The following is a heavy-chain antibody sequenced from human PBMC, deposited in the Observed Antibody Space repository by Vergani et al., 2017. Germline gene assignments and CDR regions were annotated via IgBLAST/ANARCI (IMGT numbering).Heavy chain of an antibody. J-gene: IGHJ4*02. D-gene: IGHD3-3*01. CDR1: GFTFSSYA. CDR3: AKSGKCGFLEWLLIDD. CDR2: ISGSGGST. V-gene: IGHV3-23*01. Sequence: EVQLLESGGGLVQPGGSLRLSCAASGFTFSSYAMSWVRQAPGKGLEWVSAISGSGGSTYYADSVKGRFTISRDNSKNTLYLQMHSLRAEDTAVYYCAKSGKCGFLEWLLIDDWGQGTLVTVSS.